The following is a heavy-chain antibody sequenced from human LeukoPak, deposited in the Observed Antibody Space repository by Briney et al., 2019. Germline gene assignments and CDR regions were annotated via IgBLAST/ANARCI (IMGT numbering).Heavy chain of an antibody. J-gene: IGHJ4*02. Sequence: WGSLRLSCATSGFTFDSYWMSWVRQAPGKGLEWVANIKEDGSEKYYVDSVKGRFTISRDNAKNSVYLQMNSLRAEDTAVYYCARDRRGGGGSYFDYSLEGTLLSVSS. CDR1: GFTFDSYW. CDR3: ARDRRGGGGSYFDY. CDR2: IKEDGSEK. D-gene: IGHD1-26*01. V-gene: IGHV3-7*01.